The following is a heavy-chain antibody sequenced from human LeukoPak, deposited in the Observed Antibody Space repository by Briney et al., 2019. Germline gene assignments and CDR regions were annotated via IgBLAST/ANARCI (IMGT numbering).Heavy chain of an antibody. J-gene: IGHJ3*02. CDR3: ARPDYGGYSEPDAFDI. CDR2: IYPGDSDT. CDR1: GYSFTSYW. Sequence: TGESLKISCKGSGYSFTSYWIGWVRQMPGKGLEWMGIIYPGDSDTRYSPSFQGQVTISADKSISTAYLQWSSLKASDTAMYYCARPDYGGYSEPDAFDIWGQGTMVTVSS. D-gene: IGHD4-17*01. V-gene: IGHV5-51*01.